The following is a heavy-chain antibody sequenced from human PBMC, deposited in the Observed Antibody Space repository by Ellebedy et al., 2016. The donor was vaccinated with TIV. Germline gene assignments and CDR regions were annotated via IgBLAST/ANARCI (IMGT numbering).Heavy chain of an antibody. V-gene: IGHV3-23*01. CDR3: TRRGVSGDYGSPGDY. Sequence: PGGSLRLSCAVSGFTFSSFAMSWVRQTPGKGLEWVSAISYNSAYIYYIDSVKGRFTISRDNSKNTLYLQMNSLRVEDTAVYYCTRRGVSGDYGSPGDYWGPGTLVTVSS. CDR2: ISYNSAYI. CDR1: GFTFSSFA. J-gene: IGHJ4*02. D-gene: IGHD3-22*01.